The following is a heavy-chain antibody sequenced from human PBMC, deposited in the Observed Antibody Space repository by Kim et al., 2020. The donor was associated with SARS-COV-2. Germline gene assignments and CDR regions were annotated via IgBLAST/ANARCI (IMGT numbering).Heavy chain of an antibody. D-gene: IGHD2-21*01. CDR1: GFTFSSYA. CDR3: TSMRTEDSTDYY. CDR2: IYRSGGSN. Sequence: GGSLRLSCAASGFTFSSYAMSWVRQAPGKGLEWVSGIYRSGGSNYYDALVDGLITSSDTASMTVCFTISRLKTKNTAYQQMTSMRTEDSTDYYCGQGSL. J-gene: IGHJ4*01. V-gene: IGHV3-23*02.